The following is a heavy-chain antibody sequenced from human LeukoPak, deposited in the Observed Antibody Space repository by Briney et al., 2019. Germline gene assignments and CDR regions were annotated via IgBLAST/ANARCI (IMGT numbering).Heavy chain of an antibody. D-gene: IGHD3-22*01. CDR2: IYPSGTT. CDR1: GYSISSGYY. CDR3: ARGYYYDSSGYPD. J-gene: IGHJ4*02. Sequence: SETLSLTCTVSGYSISSGYYWGWIRQPPGKGLEWIGNIYPSGTTYYNPSLKTRVTISVDTSKNQFSLKLSSVTAADTAVYYRARGYYYDSSGYPDWGQGTLVTVSS. V-gene: IGHV4-38-2*02.